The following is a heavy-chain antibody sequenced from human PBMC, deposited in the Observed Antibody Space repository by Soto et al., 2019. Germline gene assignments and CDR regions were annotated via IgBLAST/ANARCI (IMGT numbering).Heavy chain of an antibody. CDR2: ISGGGGGT. V-gene: IGHV3-23*01. D-gene: IGHD3-22*01. CDR1: GLTFDNFA. Sequence: GGSLRLSCTTSGLTFDNFAMSWVRQAPGRGLEWVSAISGGGGGTYYADSVKGRFIISRDNSKNTVYLQVNGLRTEDTAVYYCAKDVHYDSSGGLDYWGQGTLVTVSS. J-gene: IGHJ4*02. CDR3: AKDVHYDSSGGLDY.